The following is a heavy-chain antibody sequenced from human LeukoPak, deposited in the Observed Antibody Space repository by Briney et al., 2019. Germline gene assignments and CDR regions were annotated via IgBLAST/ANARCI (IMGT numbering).Heavy chain of an antibody. CDR1: GASISSYY. V-gene: IGHV4-59*01. Sequence: SETLSLTCTVSGASISSYYWSWIRQPPGKGLEWIGYIYYRGSTKHSPSLKSRVTISTDTSKNQFSLKLSSVTAADTAVYYCASDFQPIGSYYDSSGYYDFRYFDLWGRGTLVTVAS. J-gene: IGHJ2*01. CDR2: IYYRGST. CDR3: ASDFQPIGSYYDSSGYYDFRYFDL. D-gene: IGHD3-22*01.